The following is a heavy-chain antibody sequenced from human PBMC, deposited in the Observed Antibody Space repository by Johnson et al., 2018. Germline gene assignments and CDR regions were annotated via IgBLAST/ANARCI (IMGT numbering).Heavy chain of an antibody. J-gene: IGHJ6*02. CDR1: GGTFSSYA. V-gene: IGHV1-69*12. D-gene: IGHD3-10*01. CDR3: GSGITMVRGVIIYYDGMDV. Sequence: QVQLVQSGAEVKKPGSSVKVSCKASGGTFSSYAISWVRQAPGQGLEWMGGIIPIFGTANYAQKFQGRVTITADESTSTAYMELGSLRSEDTAVYYCGSGITMVRGVIIYYDGMDVWGQGTTVTVSS. CDR2: IIPIFGTA.